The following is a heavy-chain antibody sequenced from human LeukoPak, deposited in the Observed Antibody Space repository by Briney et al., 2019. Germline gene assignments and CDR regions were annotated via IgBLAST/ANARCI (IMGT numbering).Heavy chain of an antibody. J-gene: IGHJ4*02. V-gene: IGHV1-69*01. D-gene: IGHD6-13*01. CDR1: GGTFSSYA. CDR2: IIPIFGTA. Sequence: SVKISCKASGGTFSSYAISWVRQAPGQGLEWMGGIIPIFGTANYAQKFQGRVTITADESTSTADMELSSLRSEDTAVYYCARDLGSWTDYWGQGTLVTVSS. CDR3: ARDLGSWTDY.